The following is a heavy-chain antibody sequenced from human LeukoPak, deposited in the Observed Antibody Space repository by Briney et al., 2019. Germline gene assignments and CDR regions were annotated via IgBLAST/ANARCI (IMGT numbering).Heavy chain of an antibody. D-gene: IGHD2-15*01. CDR3: ATSLGPPGRFDF. Sequence: PGGSLRLSCGASGFTFTSSNMNWVRQAPGKGLEWVSSISSSGSYIYYADSVKGRFTISRDNAKNSLYLQMNGLRAEDTAVYYCATSLGPPGRFDFWGQGTLVTVSS. CDR1: GFTFTSSN. V-gene: IGHV3-21*01. J-gene: IGHJ4*02. CDR2: ISSSGSYI.